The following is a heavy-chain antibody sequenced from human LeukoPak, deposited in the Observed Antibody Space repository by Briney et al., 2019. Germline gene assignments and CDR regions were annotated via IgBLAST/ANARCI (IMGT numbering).Heavy chain of an antibody. Sequence: ASVKVSCKASGYTFTAYYVHWVRQAPGQGLEWIGWINHNTGDTNYAPKFQGRVTMIKDTSTNSAYMELNKLTSDDTAVYYCGRGNKSFDPWGQGTLVTVSS. V-gene: IGHV1-2*02. CDR2: INHNTGDT. CDR1: GYTFTAYY. J-gene: IGHJ5*02. CDR3: GRGNKSFDP.